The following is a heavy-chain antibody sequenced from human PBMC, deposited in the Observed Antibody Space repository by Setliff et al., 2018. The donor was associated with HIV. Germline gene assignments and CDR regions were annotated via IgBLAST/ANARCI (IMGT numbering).Heavy chain of an antibody. Sequence: GGSLRLSCEASGFAFSSYEMNWVRRAPGKGLEWVAYISGSGTRTFYLDSVKGRFSISRDDARNSVYLQMNNLRADDAAVDYCARDSVRGASWYPGGFDVWGQGAMVTVSS. J-gene: IGHJ3*01. CDR3: ARDSVRGASWYPGGFDV. CDR1: GFAFSSYE. CDR2: ISGSGTRT. D-gene: IGHD3-10*01. V-gene: IGHV3-48*03.